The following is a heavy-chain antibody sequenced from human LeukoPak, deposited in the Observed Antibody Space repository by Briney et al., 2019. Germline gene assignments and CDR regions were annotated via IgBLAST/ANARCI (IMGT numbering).Heavy chain of an antibody. J-gene: IGHJ5*02. D-gene: IGHD3-3*01. Sequence: PSETLSLTCTVAGGSISSYYWSWIRQPAGKGLEWIGRIYTSGSTNYNPSLKSRVAMSVDTSKNQFSLKLSSVTAADTAVYYCARDRNEFWSGPSRNWFDPWGQGTLVTVSS. CDR1: GGSISSYY. CDR2: IYTSGST. V-gene: IGHV4-4*07. CDR3: ARDRNEFWSGPSRNWFDP.